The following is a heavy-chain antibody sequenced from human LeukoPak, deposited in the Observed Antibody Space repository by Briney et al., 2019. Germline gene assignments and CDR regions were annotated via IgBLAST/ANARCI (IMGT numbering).Heavy chain of an antibody. V-gene: IGHV1-2*02. CDR1: GYTFTGYY. J-gene: IGHJ4*02. D-gene: IGHD4-17*01. CDR3: RTDRYGDYGDYIDY. CDR2: INPNSGGT. Sequence: ASVKVSCKASGYTFTGYYMHWVRQAPGHGREWIGWINPNSGGTNYAQKFQGRVTMTRDTSISTAYMELSRLRSDDTAVYYCRTDRYGDYGDYIDYWGQGTLVTVSS.